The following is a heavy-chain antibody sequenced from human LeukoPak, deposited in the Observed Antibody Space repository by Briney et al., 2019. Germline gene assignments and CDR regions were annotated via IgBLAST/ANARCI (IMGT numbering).Heavy chain of an antibody. D-gene: IGHD2/OR15-2a*01. CDR2: TYYRSTWYN. V-gene: IGHV6-1*01. Sequence: SQTLSLTCAISGDSVSSNSAAWNRIRQSPSRGLEWLGRTYYRSTWYNDYADSVKSRITISPDTSKNQFSLQLNSVTPEDTAVYYCAREWEESSITHCNTFDYWGQGSLVTVSS. J-gene: IGHJ4*02. CDR3: AREWEESSITHCNTFDY. CDR1: GDSVSSNSAA.